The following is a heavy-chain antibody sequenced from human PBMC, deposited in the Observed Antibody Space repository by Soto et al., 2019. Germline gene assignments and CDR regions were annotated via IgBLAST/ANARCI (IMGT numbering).Heavy chain of an antibody. V-gene: IGHV3-7*03. J-gene: IGHJ4*02. CDR2: IKEDGSER. Sequence: PWGSLRLSCAVSGFSFCTYWTICCRQSPFKWREWLASIKEDGSERYYLDSVKGRFTISRDNAKDSLSLQMNSLRGEDTAFYYCARDVGPVTIFGEALSGYFDFWGQGTLVTVS. D-gene: IGHD3-3*01. CDR1: GFSFCTYW. CDR3: ARDVGPVTIFGEALSGYFDF.